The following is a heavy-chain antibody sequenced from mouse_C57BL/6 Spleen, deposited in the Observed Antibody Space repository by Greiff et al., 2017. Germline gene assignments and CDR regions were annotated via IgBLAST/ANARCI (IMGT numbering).Heavy chain of an antibody. V-gene: IGHV1-50*01. Sequence: QVQLQQPGAELVKPAASVKLSCKASGYTFTSYWMQWVKQRPGPGLEWIGELDPSDSYTNYNQKFKGKATLTVDTSSSTAYMQLSSLTSEDSAVYYCARECGYSAWFAYWGQGTLVTVSA. CDR1: GYTFTSYW. J-gene: IGHJ3*01. CDR2: LDPSDSYT. D-gene: IGHD2-3*01. CDR3: ARECGYSAWFAY.